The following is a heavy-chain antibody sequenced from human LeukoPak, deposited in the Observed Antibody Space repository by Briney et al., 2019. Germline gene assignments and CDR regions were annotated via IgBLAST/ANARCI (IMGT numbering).Heavy chain of an antibody. CDR3: AKDYYDSSGYPLHFDY. D-gene: IGHD3-22*01. V-gene: IGHV3-23*01. J-gene: IGHJ4*02. CDR2: ISGRGGNT. CDR1: GFTFSSYA. Sequence: GGSLRLPCAASGFTFSSYAMSWVRQAPGKGLEWVSAISGRGGNTHYADSVKGRFTISRDNSKNTLYLQMNSLRAEDTAVYYCAKDYYDSSGYPLHFDYWGQGTLVTVSS.